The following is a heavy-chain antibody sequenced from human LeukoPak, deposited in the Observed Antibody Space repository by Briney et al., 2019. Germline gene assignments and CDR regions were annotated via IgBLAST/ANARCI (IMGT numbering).Heavy chain of an antibody. CDR1: GGSISSSSYY. CDR2: IYYSGST. J-gene: IGHJ4*02. V-gene: IGHV4-39*07. D-gene: IGHD1-26*01. CDR3: ARFNSGSYQHYFDY. Sequence: PSETLSLTCTVSGGSISSSSYYWGWIRQPPGKGLEWIGSIYYSGSTYYNPSLKSRVTISVDTSKNQFSLKLSSVTAADTAVYYCARFNSGSYQHYFDYWGQGTLVTVSS.